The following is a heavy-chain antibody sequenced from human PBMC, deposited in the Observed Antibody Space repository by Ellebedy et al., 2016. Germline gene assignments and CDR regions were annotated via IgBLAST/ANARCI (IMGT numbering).Heavy chain of an antibody. CDR3: ARAYDFNWFNP. CDR2: INSDGSST. V-gene: IGHV3-74*01. Sequence: GGSLRLSXAASGFTFSSYWMHWVRQAPGKGLVWVSRINSDGSSTSYADSVKGRFTISRDNAKNTLYLQMNSLRAEDTAVYYCARAYDFNWFNPWGQGTLVTVSS. J-gene: IGHJ5*02. D-gene: IGHD3-3*01. CDR1: GFTFSSYW.